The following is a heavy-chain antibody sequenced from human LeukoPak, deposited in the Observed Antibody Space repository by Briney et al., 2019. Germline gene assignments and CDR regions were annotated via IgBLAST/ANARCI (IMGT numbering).Heavy chain of an antibody. CDR2: ISAYKGNT. J-gene: IGHJ4*02. CDR3: ARYNWNEAALDY. V-gene: IGHV1-18*01. D-gene: IGHD1-1*01. CDR1: GYTFTRYG. Sequence: GASVKVSCTASGYTFTRYGISWVRQAPGQGREWIGWISAYKGNTNSAQKLQGRVTITTDTSTRTAYMELRSLRSVDTAVYYCARYNWNEAALDYWGQGTLVTVSS.